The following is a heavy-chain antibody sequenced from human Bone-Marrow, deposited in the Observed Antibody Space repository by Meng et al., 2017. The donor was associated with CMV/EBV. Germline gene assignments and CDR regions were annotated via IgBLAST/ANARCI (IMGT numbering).Heavy chain of an antibody. CDR3: ARATRWLQLLARYYFDY. V-gene: IGHV1-69*05. CDR1: GGTFSSYA. CDR2: IIPIFGTA. D-gene: IGHD5-24*01. Sequence: SVKVSCKASGGTFSSYAISWVRQAPGQGLEWMGGIIPIFGTANYAQKFQGRVTMTRDTSISTAYMELSRLRSDDTAVYYCARATRWLQLLARYYFDYWGQGTLVTVSS. J-gene: IGHJ4*02.